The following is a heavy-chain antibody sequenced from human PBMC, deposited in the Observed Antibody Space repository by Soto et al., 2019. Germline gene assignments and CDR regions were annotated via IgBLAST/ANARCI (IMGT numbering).Heavy chain of an antibody. CDR1: GGSISSYY. V-gene: IGHV4-59*01. CDR2: IYYSGST. Sequence: SETLSLTCTVSGGSISSYYWSWIRQPPGKGLEWIGYIYYSGSTNYNPSLKSRVTISVDTSKNQFSLKLSSVTAADTAVYYCARGVVGWSSSGFDYWGQGTLVTVSS. J-gene: IGHJ4*02. CDR3: ARGVVGWSSSGFDY. D-gene: IGHD6-6*01.